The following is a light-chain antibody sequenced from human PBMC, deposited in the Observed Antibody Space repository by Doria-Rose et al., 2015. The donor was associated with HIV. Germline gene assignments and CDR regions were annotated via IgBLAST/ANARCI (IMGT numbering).Light chain of an antibody. CDR2: SAS. J-gene: IGKJ3*01. CDR3: QQTYSAPLT. CDR1: QRISTY. Sequence: QVTQSPSSLSASVGDRATITCRASQRISTYLNWYQQKPGKAPKLLIYSASSLQSEVPPRFSGSGSGTDFTLTISSLHPEDFATYYCQQTYSAPLTFGPGTKVDIK. V-gene: IGKV1-39*01.